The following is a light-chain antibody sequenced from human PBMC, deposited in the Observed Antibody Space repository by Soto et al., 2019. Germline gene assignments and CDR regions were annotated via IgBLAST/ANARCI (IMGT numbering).Light chain of an antibody. V-gene: IGKV1D-16*01. CDR3: QHYNSYSEA. J-gene: IGKJ1*01. CDR1: QDISSW. Sequence: VSQSAASVSASVGDSVTITCRASQDISSWLAWYQQKPGKAPNLLIYAASSLQSGVPSRFSGSGSGTEFTLTISSLQPDDSATYYCQHYNSYSEAFGQGTKVDIK. CDR2: AAS.